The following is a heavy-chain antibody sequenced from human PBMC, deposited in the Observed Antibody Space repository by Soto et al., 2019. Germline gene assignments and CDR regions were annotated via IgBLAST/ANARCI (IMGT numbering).Heavy chain of an antibody. Sequence: QVQLVESGGGVVQPGRSLRLSCAASGFTFSSYAMHWGRQAPGKGLEWVAVISYDGSNKYYADSVKGRFTISRDNSKNTLYLQMNSLRAEDTAVYYCARDPLWGTAMVLWYFDLWGRGTLVTVSS. J-gene: IGHJ2*01. V-gene: IGHV3-30-3*01. D-gene: IGHD5-18*01. CDR3: ARDPLWGTAMVLWYFDL. CDR1: GFTFSSYA. CDR2: ISYDGSNK.